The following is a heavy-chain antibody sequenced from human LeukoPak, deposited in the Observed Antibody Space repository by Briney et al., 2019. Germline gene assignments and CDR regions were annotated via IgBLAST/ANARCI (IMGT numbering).Heavy chain of an antibody. Sequence: GGSVCRSCAASVFTVSTNYMSWDRQAPGKGLEWVSVIYSGGITYYADSVKGRFTISRHDSKNTVYLQMNRLRPEDTALYYCARVAPGYTYANGAIYYFDPWGRGTLVTVSS. V-gene: IGHV3-53*04. J-gene: IGHJ5*02. CDR2: IYSGGIT. CDR1: VFTVSTNY. D-gene: IGHD5-18*01. CDR3: ARVAPGYTYANGAIYYFDP.